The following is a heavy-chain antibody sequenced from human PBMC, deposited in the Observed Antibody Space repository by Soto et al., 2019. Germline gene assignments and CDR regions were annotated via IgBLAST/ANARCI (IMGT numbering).Heavy chain of an antibody. Sequence: QVQLVESGGGVVQPGRSLRLSCAASGFTFSSYGMHWVRQAPGKGLEWVAVISYDGSNKYYADSVKGRFTISRDNSKNTLYLQMSSLRAEDTAVYYGAKGFAYGVIDYWGQGTLVTVSS. J-gene: IGHJ4*02. CDR3: AKGFAYGVIDY. CDR2: ISYDGSNK. V-gene: IGHV3-30*18. CDR1: GFTFSSYG. D-gene: IGHD4-17*01.